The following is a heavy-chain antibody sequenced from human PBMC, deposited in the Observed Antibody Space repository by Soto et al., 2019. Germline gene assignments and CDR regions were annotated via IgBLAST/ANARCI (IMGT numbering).Heavy chain of an antibody. D-gene: IGHD1-26*01. CDR1: GGSFRGYY. J-gene: IGHJ3*02. CDR3: ARGSGRI. CDR2: INHSGST. Sequence: QVQLQQWGAGLLKPSETLSLTCAVYGGSFRGYYWSWIRQPPGKGLEWIGEINHSGSTNYNPSLKSRVTISVDTSKNPLSLKLSSVTAADTAVYYCARGSGRIWGQGTMVTVSS. V-gene: IGHV4-34*01.